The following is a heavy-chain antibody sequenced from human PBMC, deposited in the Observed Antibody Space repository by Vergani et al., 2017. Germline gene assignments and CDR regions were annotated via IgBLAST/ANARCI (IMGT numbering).Heavy chain of an antibody. CDR1: GGSISSYY. V-gene: IGHV4-59*01. Sequence: QVQLQESGPGLVKPSETLSLPCTVSGGSISSYYWCWIRQPPGTGLEWIGYIYYSGSTNYNPPLKRRVTRSVDTSKNQFPLKLSSVTAADTAVYYCARVGYSGSPGAFDIWGQGTMVTVSS. D-gene: IGHD1-26*01. CDR2: IYYSGST. CDR3: ARVGYSGSPGAFDI. J-gene: IGHJ3*02.